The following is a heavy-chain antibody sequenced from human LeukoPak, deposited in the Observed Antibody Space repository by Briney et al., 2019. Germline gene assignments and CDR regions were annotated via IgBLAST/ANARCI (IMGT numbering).Heavy chain of an antibody. CDR3: AREHSNYGDHYFDY. J-gene: IGHJ4*02. D-gene: IGHD4-17*01. CDR2: ISTSSSYI. CDR1: GFTFSSHG. V-gene: IGHV3-21*01. Sequence: GGSLRLSCVASGFTFSSHGMNWVRQAPGKGLEWVSSISTSSSYIYYADSVKGRFTISRDNAKNSLYLQMNSLRAEDTAVYYCAREHSNYGDHYFDYWGQGTLVIVSS.